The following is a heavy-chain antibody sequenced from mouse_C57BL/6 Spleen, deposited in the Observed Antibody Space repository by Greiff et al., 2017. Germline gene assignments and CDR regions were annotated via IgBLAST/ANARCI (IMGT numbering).Heavy chain of an antibody. J-gene: IGHJ4*01. CDR3: ARTGTEGAMDY. V-gene: IGHV5-17*01. CDR2: ISSGSSTI. CDR1: GFTFSDYG. D-gene: IGHD4-1*01. Sequence: EVNVVESGGGLVKPGGSLKLSCAASGFTFSDYGMHWVRQAPEKGLEWVAYISSGSSTIYYADTVKGRFTISRDNAKNTLFLQMTSLRSEDTAMYYCARTGTEGAMDYWGQGTSVTVSS.